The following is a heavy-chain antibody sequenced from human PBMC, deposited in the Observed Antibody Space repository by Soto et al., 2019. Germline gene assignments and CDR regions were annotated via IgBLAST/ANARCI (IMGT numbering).Heavy chain of an antibody. CDR3: AHFDIVTVPTQIMDV. Sequence: SGPTLVNPTQTLTLTCTFSGFSFSSRGVGVTWIRQPPGKALEWLTLIYWNDDKYYSPSLKNRLTVNKDTSKNQVVLTMTNMDPVYTGTYYCAHFDIVTVPTQIMDVWGQGTTVTVSS. CDR2: IYWNDDK. J-gene: IGHJ6*02. V-gene: IGHV2-5*01. D-gene: IGHD3-9*01. CDR1: GFSFSSRGVG.